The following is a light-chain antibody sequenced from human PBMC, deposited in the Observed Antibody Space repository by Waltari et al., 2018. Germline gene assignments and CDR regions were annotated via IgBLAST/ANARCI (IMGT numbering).Light chain of an antibody. Sequence: DIVLTQSPESLAVPLGERATLHCKSRQSVLFTSNNKNYLAWYQQKPGQPPKLRIYWASTRESGVPDRFSGSGSGTEFTLTSDSLQAEDVAVYHCQQYYSVPRTFGQGTKVEVK. J-gene: IGKJ1*01. CDR2: WAS. CDR1: QSVLFTSNNKNY. V-gene: IGKV4-1*01. CDR3: QQYYSVPRT.